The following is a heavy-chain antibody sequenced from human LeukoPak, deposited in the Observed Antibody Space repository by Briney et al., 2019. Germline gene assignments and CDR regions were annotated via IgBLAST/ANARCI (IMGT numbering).Heavy chain of an antibody. J-gene: IGHJ5*02. D-gene: IGHD4-17*01. CDR1: GGSISSGSYY. CDR2: IYTSGST. CDR3: ARGAYGDCP. V-gene: IGHV4-61*02. Sequence: SQTLSLTCTVSGGSISSGSYYWSWIRQPAGKGLEWIGRIYTSGSTNYNPSLKSRVTISVDTSKNQFSLKLSSVTAADTAVYYCARGAYGDCPWGQGTLVTVSS.